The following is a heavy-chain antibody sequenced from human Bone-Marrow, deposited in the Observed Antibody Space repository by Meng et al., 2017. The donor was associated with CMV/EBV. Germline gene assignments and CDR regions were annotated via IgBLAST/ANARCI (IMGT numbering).Heavy chain of an antibody. CDR3: AKGGHIDY. CDR2: ISSSSSTI. Sequence: GESLKISCAASGFTFSSYSMNWVRQAPGKGLEWVSYISSSSSTIYYADSVKGRFTISRDNAKNSLYLQMNSLRAEDTAIYYCAKGGHIDYCGQGTLVTVSS. CDR1: GFTFSSYS. D-gene: IGHD3-10*01. J-gene: IGHJ4*02. V-gene: IGHV3-48*04.